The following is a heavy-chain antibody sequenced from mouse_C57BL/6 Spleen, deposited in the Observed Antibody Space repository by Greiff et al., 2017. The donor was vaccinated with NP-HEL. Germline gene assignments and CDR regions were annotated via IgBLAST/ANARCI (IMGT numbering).Heavy chain of an antibody. V-gene: IGHV14-1*01. CDR1: GFNIKDYY. D-gene: IGHD2-14*01. J-gene: IGHJ4*01. CDR2: IDPEDGDT. Sequence: EVQLQQSGAELVRPGASVKLSCTASGFNIKDYYMHWVKQRPEQGLEWIGRIDPEDGDTVYAPKFQGKATMTADTSSNTAYLQLSSLTSEDTAVYYCTIGNSIYAMDYWGQGTSVTVSS. CDR3: TIGNSIYAMDY.